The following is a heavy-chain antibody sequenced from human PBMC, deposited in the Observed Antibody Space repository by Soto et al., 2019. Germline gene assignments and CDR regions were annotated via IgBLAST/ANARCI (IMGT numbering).Heavy chain of an antibody. J-gene: IGHJ6*02. CDR1: GFTFSSYS. CDR3: ARLSTTGDYYYYGMDV. V-gene: IGHV3-21*01. CDR2: ISSSSSYI. Sequence: GGSLRLSCAASGFTFSSYSMNWVRQAPGKGLEWVSSISSSSSYIYYADSVKGRFTISRDNAKNSLYLQMNSLRAEDTAVYYCARLSTTGDYYYYGMDVWGQGTTVTVYS. D-gene: IGHD7-27*01.